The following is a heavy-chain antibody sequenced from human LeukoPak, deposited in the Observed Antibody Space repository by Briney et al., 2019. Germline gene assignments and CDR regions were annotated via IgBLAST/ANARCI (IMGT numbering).Heavy chain of an antibody. D-gene: IGHD3-22*01. J-gene: IGHJ5*02. Sequence: SETLSLTCTVSGGSISSGGYYWSWIRQHPGKGLEWIGYIYYSGSTYYNPSLKSRVTISVDTSKNQFSLKLSSVTAADTAVYYCARGGLLLPSGIRWLDPWGQGTLVTVSS. CDR3: ARGGLLLPSGIRWLDP. CDR2: IYYSGST. V-gene: IGHV4-31*03. CDR1: GGSISSGGYY.